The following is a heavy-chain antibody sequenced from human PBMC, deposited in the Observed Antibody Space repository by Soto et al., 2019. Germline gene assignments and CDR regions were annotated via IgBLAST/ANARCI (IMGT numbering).Heavy chain of an antibody. J-gene: IGHJ5*02. Sequence: PSETLSLTCAVYGGSFSGYYWSWIRQPPGKGLEWIGEINHSGSTNYNPSLKSRVTILVDTSKNQFSLKLSSVTAADTAVYYCARGRIVARWLLWFGELLISGTNWFDPWGQGTLVTVSS. CDR2: INHSGST. D-gene: IGHD3-10*01. CDR1: GGSFSGYY. CDR3: ARGRIVARWLLWFGELLISGTNWFDP. V-gene: IGHV4-34*01.